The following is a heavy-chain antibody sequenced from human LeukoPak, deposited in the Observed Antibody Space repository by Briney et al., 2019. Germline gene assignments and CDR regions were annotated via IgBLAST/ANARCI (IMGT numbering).Heavy chain of an antibody. J-gene: IGHJ4*02. D-gene: IGHD6-19*01. CDR3: ARDQRVVAGYIDY. CDR1: GFTFSSYW. CDR2: IKQDGSEK. V-gene: IGHV3-7*01. Sequence: GGSLRLSCAASGFTFSSYWMSWVRQAPGKGLEWVANIKQDGSEKYYVDSVKGRFTISRDNAKNSLYLQMNSLRAEDTAVYYCARDQRVVAGYIDYWGQGTLVTVSS.